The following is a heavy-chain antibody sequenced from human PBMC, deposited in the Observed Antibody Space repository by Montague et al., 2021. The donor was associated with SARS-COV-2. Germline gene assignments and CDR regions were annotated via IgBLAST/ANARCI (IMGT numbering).Heavy chain of an antibody. CDR3: ARPSMVSRNYYYYGIDV. J-gene: IGHJ6*02. CDR1: GGSFNSYY. V-gene: IGHV4-34*01. CDR2: ITHSGLT. D-gene: IGHD2-21*01. Sequence: SQTLSLTCAVSGGSFNSYYRSWIRQPPGKGLEWIGEITHSGLTNYSPSLKSRVTISEDTSKNQFSLTLNSVTAADTAVYYCARPSMVSRNYYYYGIDVWGQGTTVTVSS.